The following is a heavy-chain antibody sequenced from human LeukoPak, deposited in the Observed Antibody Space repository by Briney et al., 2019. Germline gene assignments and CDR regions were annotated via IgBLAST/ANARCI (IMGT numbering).Heavy chain of an antibody. CDR3: ARDRDILTGPHYYYYGMDV. Sequence: GGSLRLSCAASGFTFSSYAMSWVRQAPGKGLEWVSAISGSGGSTYYADSVKGRFTISRDNSKNTLYLQMNSLRAEDTAVYYCARDRDILTGPHYYYYGMDVWGQGTTVTASS. CDR1: GFTFSSYA. J-gene: IGHJ6*02. D-gene: IGHD3-9*01. CDR2: ISGSGGST. V-gene: IGHV3-23*01.